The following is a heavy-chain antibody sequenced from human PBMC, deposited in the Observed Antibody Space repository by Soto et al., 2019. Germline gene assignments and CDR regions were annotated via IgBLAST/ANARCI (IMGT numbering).Heavy chain of an antibody. CDR3: SRPGVNGILSRVYYFDY. Sequence: XSAQVSFKASCYTFTSNGISWVRQAPGQGLEWMGWISAYNGSTNYAQNLQGRVTMTTDTSTSKAYMELGSLRSDDTAVYYCSRPGVNGILSRVYYFDYWGQGTLVTVS. CDR1: CYTFTSNG. CDR2: ISAYNGST. J-gene: IGHJ4*02. D-gene: IGHD1-1*01. V-gene: IGHV1-18*04.